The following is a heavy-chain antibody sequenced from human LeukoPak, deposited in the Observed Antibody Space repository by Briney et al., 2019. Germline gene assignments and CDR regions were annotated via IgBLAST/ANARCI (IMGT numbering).Heavy chain of an antibody. D-gene: IGHD4-17*01. CDR2: IWYDGSNK. V-gene: IGHV3-33*01. CDR3: ARDGAGLDYGDYGIYGMDV. Sequence: PARSLRLYCEASGFTFSSYGMHWVRQAPGKGQERVAVIWYDGSNKYYADSVKGRFTISRDNSKNTLYLQMNSLRAEDTAVYYCARDGAGLDYGDYGIYGMDVWGQGTTVTVSS. J-gene: IGHJ6*02. CDR1: GFTFSSYG.